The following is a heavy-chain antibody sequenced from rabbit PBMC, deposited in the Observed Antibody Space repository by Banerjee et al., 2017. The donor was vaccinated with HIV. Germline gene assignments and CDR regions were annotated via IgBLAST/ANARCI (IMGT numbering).Heavy chain of an antibody. CDR1: GFSFSSSYY. Sequence: QEQLEESGGDLVKPEGSLTLTCTASGFSFSSSYYMCWVRQAPGKGLEWIACIYTSSGSTWYASWVKGRFTISSDNAQNTVDLQMNSLTPADTATYFCARNANGGWDLWGQGTLVTV. J-gene: IGHJ3*01. D-gene: IGHD4-1*01. V-gene: IGHV1S43*01. CDR2: IYTSSGST. CDR3: ARNANGGWDL.